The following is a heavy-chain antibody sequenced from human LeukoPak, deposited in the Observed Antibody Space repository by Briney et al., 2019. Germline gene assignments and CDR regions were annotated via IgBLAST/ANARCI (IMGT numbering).Heavy chain of an antibody. V-gene: IGHV1-46*01. CDR3: ARDAVRSSTRPNYYYYGMDV. D-gene: IGHD2-2*01. CDR2: INPSGGST. CDR1: GYTFTSYY. Sequence: ASVTVSFQSSGYTFTSYYMHWVRQPPAQGLEWVGIINPSGGSTSYAQKFQGRVTMTRDTSTSTAYMELSRLRSDDTAVYYCARDAVRSSTRPNYYYYGMDVWGQGTTVTVSS. J-gene: IGHJ6*02.